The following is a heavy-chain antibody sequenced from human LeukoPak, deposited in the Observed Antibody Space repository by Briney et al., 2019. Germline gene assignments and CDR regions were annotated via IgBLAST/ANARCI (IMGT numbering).Heavy chain of an antibody. J-gene: IGHJ3*02. CDR2: IWYDGSNK. CDR1: GFTFSSYG. D-gene: IGHD3-3*01. CDR3: AREGDYDFWSGYAAFDI. Sequence: GRSLRLSCAASGFTFSSYGMHWVRQAPGKGLEWVAVIWYDGSNKYYADSVKGRFTISRDNSKNTLYLQMNSLRAEDTAVYYCAREGDYDFWSGYAAFDIWGQGTMVTVSS. V-gene: IGHV3-33*01.